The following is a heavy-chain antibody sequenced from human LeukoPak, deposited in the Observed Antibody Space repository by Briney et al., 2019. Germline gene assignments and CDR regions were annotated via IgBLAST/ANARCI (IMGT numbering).Heavy chain of an antibody. V-gene: IGHV3-66*01. CDR1: GFAVSANY. Sequence: GRALRLSCAGTGFAVSANYIALVRRAQGNVLALASIIYSADSTHYADSVKGRFTISRDNSENTLYLQMNSLRVEDTAVYYCAGDLLLSFGEGPPEPTPSGYWGQGTLVTVSS. D-gene: IGHD3-10*01. CDR2: IYSADST. J-gene: IGHJ4*02. CDR3: AGDLLLSFGEGPPEPTPSGY.